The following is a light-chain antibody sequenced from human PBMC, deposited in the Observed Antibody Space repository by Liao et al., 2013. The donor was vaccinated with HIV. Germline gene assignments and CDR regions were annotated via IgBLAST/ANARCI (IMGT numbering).Light chain of an antibody. CDR2: YDA. V-gene: IGLV3-21*04. CDR3: QVWDSSSDHVV. Sequence: SYELTQPPSVSVAPGNTAWITCAGNNVGSKSVHWYQQRPGRAPVSVIYYDADRPSGIPERFSGSNSGNTATLTISRVEAGDEADYYCQVWDSSSDHVVFGGGTKLTVL. CDR1: NVGSKS. J-gene: IGLJ2*01.